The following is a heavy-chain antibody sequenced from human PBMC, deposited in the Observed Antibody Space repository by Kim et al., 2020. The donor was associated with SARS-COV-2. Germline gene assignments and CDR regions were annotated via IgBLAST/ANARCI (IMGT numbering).Heavy chain of an antibody. V-gene: IGHV3-43*02. CDR2: ISGDGGST. J-gene: IGHJ6*02. CDR3: AKDMRGTWIQLWTNYYYYGMDV. Sequence: GGSLRLSCAASGFTFDDYAMHWVRQAPGKGLEWVSLISGDGGSTYYADSVQGRFTISRDNSKNSLYLQMNSLRTEDTALYYCAKDMRGTWIQLWTNYYYYGMDVWGQGTTVTVSS. D-gene: IGHD5-18*01. CDR1: GFTFDDYA.